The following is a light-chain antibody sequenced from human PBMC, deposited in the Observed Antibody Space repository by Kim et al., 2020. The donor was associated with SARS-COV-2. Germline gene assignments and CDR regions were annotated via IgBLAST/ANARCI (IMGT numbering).Light chain of an antibody. Sequence: APGESASLSCRASQSVDSNYLAWYQHKPGQAPRLLMYGASSRATGIPDRFSGSGSGTDFTLTISRLEPEDFAVYYCQQYAGSPRTFGQGTKVDIK. J-gene: IGKJ1*01. CDR3: QQYAGSPRT. V-gene: IGKV3-20*01. CDR1: QSVDSNY. CDR2: GAS.